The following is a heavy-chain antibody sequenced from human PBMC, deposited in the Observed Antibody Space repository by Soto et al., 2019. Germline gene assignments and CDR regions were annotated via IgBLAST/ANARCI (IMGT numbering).Heavy chain of an antibody. J-gene: IGHJ4*02. Sequence: DESLTLACTGSGYNFAGYWLAWVRQMAGKGLELMGIIYPSASHTRYRRSFQGQVTISADKSIISAYLQWSSLRASDTAMYYCGGGVVAPLTSDCGGQGTWVTVSS. CDR1: GYNFAGYW. V-gene: IGHV5-51*01. CDR2: IYPSASHT. CDR3: GGGVVAPLTSDC. D-gene: IGHD3-22*01.